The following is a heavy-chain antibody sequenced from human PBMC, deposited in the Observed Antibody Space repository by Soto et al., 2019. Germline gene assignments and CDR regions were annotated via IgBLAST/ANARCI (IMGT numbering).Heavy chain of an antibody. J-gene: IGHJ5*02. CDR1: GFTIGTNY. Sequence: GGSLRFCCSASGFTIGTNYMIWVRQAPGKGLEWVSVIYGGGSTYYAESVRGRFTMSRDNSKNTVSLQMNSLTGADTAVYFCVRGGWTEWFDPWGQGTLVTVSS. D-gene: IGHD2-15*01. CDR3: VRGGWTEWFDP. CDR2: IYGGGST. V-gene: IGHV3-53*01.